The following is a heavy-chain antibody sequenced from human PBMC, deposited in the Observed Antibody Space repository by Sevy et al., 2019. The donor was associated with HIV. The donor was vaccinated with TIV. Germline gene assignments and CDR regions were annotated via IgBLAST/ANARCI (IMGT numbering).Heavy chain of an antibody. CDR2: ISHSGST. Sequence: GSLRLSCAVYGGSFSDYYWSWIRQPPGKGLEWIGEISHSGSTNYNPSLKSRVTISVDTSKNQFSLKLSSVTAADTAVYYCARGIAAASFDYWGQGTLVTVSS. V-gene: IGHV4-34*01. CDR1: GGSFSDYY. D-gene: IGHD6-13*01. CDR3: ARGIAAASFDY. J-gene: IGHJ4*02.